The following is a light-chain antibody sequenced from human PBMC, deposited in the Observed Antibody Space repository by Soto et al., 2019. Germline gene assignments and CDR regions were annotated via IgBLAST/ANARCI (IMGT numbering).Light chain of an antibody. Sequence: EIVMTQSPATLSVSPGERATLSCRASQSVSNNLAWYQQKPGQAPRLLIYSASTRATGIPARFSGSASGTEFTLRISSLQSEDFAVYYCRQYNEWPLTSGGGTKGETK. CDR2: SAS. V-gene: IGKV3-15*01. CDR1: QSVSNN. J-gene: IGKJ4*01. CDR3: RQYNEWPLT.